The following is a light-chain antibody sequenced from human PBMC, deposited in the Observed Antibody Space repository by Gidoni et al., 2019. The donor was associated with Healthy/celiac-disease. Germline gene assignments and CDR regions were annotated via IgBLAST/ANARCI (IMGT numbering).Light chain of an antibody. CDR3: QQLNSYPPT. Sequence: DIQLTQSPSFLAASVGDRVTITCRASQGISSYLAWYQQKPGKAPKLLIYTASTLQSGVPSRFSGSGSGKEFTLTISSRQPEDFATYYCQQLNSYPPTFGQGTKVEIK. CDR2: TAS. J-gene: IGKJ1*01. V-gene: IGKV1-9*01. CDR1: QGISSY.